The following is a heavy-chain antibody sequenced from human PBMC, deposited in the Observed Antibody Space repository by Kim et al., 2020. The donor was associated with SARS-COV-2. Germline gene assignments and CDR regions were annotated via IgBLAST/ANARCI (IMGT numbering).Heavy chain of an antibody. V-gene: IGHV4-59*08. CDR1: GGSISSYY. CDR2: IYYSGST. Sequence: SETLSLTCTVSGGSISSYYWSWIRQPPGKGLEWIGYIYYSGSTNYNPSLKSRVTISVDTSKNQFSLKLSSVTAADTAVYYCARLQHVDDFWSGYYGNYYYYMDVWGEGATVTVSS. CDR3: ARLQHVDDFWSGYYGNYYYYMDV. D-gene: IGHD3-3*01. J-gene: IGHJ6*03.